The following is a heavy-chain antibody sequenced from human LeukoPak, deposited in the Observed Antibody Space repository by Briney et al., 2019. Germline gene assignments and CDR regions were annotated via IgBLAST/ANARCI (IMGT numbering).Heavy chain of an antibody. CDR3: ARGGEFVVVTATPFDY. D-gene: IGHD2-21*02. J-gene: IGHJ4*02. V-gene: IGHV1-18*01. CDR1: GYTFTSYG. Sequence: ASVKVSCKASGYTFTSYGISWVRQAPGQGLEWMGWISAYNGNTNYAQKLQGRVTMTTDTSTSTAYMELRSLRSDDTAVYYCARGGEFVVVTATPFDYWGQGTPVTVSS. CDR2: ISAYNGNT.